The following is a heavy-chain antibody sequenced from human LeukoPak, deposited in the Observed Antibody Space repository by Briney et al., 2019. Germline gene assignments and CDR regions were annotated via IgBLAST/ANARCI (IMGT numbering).Heavy chain of an antibody. CDR1: GFTFSIYG. V-gene: IGHV3-23*01. Sequence: GGSLRLSCAASGFTFSIYGMSWVRQAPGRGLEWVSAMSGSGGSTYYADSVKGRFTISRDNSKKTLYLQMNSLRAEDTAVYYCARGLAVAGTGFDYWGQGTLVTVSS. D-gene: IGHD6-19*01. CDR3: ARGLAVAGTGFDY. CDR2: MSGSGGST. J-gene: IGHJ4*02.